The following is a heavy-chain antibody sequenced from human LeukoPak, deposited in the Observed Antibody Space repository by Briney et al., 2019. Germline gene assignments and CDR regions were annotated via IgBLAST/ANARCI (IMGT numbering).Heavy chain of an antibody. V-gene: IGHV3-23*01. J-gene: IGHJ4*02. CDR2: IHYSPGYT. CDR1: GFTFSSYW. D-gene: IGHD6-19*01. Sequence: GGSLRLSCAASGFTFSSYWMSWVRQAPGKGLEWVSHIHYSPGYTYYADSVKGRFTISRDNSKNTLYLQMNSLRAEDTAVYYCAKGYTGAWYDFDYWGQGTLVTVSS. CDR3: AKGYTGAWYDFDY.